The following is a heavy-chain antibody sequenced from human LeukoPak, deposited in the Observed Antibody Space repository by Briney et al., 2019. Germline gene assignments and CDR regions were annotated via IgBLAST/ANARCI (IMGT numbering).Heavy chain of an antibody. V-gene: IGHV3-23*01. D-gene: IGHD6-13*01. Sequence: GGSLRLSCAASGFIFSSYSMSWVRQAPGKGLEWVSVITGSGGNTYYADSVKGWFTISKDNSKNTVYLQMSSLRVDDTAVYYCAKAASSSWPSYYYGMDVWGQGTTVTVSS. CDR1: GFIFSSYS. J-gene: IGHJ6*02. CDR3: AKAASSSWPSYYYGMDV. CDR2: ITGSGGNT.